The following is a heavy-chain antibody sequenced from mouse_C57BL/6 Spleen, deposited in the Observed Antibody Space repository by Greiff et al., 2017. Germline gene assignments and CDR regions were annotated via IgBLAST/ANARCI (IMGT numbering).Heavy chain of an antibody. Sequence: QVQLQQSGAELVRPGTSVKVSCKASGYAFTNYLIEWVKQRPGQGLEWIGVINPGSGGTNYNEKFKGKATLTADKSSSTAYMQLSSLTSEDSAVYFCARLYDYDGDYAMDYWGQGTSVTVSS. CDR1: GYAFTNYL. CDR3: ARLYDYDGDYAMDY. D-gene: IGHD2-4*01. J-gene: IGHJ4*01. V-gene: IGHV1-54*01. CDR2: INPGSGGT.